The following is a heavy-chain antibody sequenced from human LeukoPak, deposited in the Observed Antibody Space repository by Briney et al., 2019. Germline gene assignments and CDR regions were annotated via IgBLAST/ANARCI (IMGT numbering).Heavy chain of an antibody. V-gene: IGHV1-69*01. CDR1: GGTFSSYA. D-gene: IGHD4-17*01. CDR2: IIPIFGTA. CDR3: ARAEPDGDYAPRLIYYYGMDV. Sequence: SVRVSCKASGGTFSSYAISWVRQAPGQGLEWMGGIIPIFGTANYAQKFQGRVTITADESTSTAYMELSSLRSEDTAVYYCARAEPDGDYAPRLIYYYGMDVWGQGTTVTVSS. J-gene: IGHJ6*02.